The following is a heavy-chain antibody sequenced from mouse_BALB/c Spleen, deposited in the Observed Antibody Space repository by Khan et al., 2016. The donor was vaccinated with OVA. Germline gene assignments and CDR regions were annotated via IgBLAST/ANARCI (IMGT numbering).Heavy chain of an antibody. J-gene: IGHJ1*01. V-gene: IGHV1-19*01. CDR3: TRGLFDV. CDR2: INPDTGDT. Sequence: VQLKQSGPELVKPGASVTMSCKASGYTFTDYYMKWVTQSHGKSLEWIGDINPDTGDTFYNHNFKGKATLTVDKSSSTAYMQLNSLTSEDSARYFCTRGLFDVWGAGTTVTVSS. CDR1: GYTFTDYY.